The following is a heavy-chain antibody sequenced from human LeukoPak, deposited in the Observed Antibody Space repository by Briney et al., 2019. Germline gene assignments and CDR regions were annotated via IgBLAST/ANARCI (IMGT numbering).Heavy chain of an antibody. Sequence: PSETLSFTCAVYGGSFSGYYWSWIRQPPGKGLEWIGEINHSGSTNYNPSLKSRVTISVDTSKNQFSLKLSSVTAADTAVCYCARVRGHYYYGMDVWGKGTTVTVSS. CDR1: GGSFSGYY. J-gene: IGHJ6*04. CDR2: INHSGST. V-gene: IGHV4-34*01. CDR3: ARVRGHYYYGMDV. D-gene: IGHD4-17*01.